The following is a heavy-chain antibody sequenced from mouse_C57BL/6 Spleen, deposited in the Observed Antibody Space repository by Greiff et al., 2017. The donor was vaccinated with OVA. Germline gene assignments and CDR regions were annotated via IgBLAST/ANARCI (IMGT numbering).Heavy chain of an antibody. CDR3: AVYYGSSNWYFDV. CDR1: GYAFSSSW. V-gene: IGHV1-82*01. D-gene: IGHD1-1*01. J-gene: IGHJ1*03. Sequence: VQGVESGPELVKPGASVKISCKASGYAFSSSWMNWVKQRPGKGLEWIGRIYPGDGDTNYNGKFKGKATLTADKSSSTAYMQLSSLTTEDSAIYYCAVYYGSSNWYFDVWGTGTTVTVSS. CDR2: IYPGDGDT.